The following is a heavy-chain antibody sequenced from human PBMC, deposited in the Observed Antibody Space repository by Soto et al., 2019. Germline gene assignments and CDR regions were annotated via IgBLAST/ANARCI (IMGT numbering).Heavy chain of an antibody. D-gene: IGHD6-19*01. Sequence: QVQLQQWGAGLAKPSETLSLSCVVSGGPFRDSYWTWIRQSPGKGLEWSGEVNESGSTSYNPSLRSRVITSEDTSRKQFTLNLTAVTASDTAVYYCTRRRAVSVADQRPWWFAAWGQGMLVTVSS. J-gene: IGHJ5*02. CDR3: TRRRAVSVADQRPWWFAA. CDR2: VNESGST. CDR1: GGPFRDSY. V-gene: IGHV4-34*01.